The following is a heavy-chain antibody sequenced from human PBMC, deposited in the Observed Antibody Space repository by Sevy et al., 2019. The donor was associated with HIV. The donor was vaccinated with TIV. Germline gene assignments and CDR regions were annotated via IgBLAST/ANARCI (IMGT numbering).Heavy chain of an antibody. CDR2: ISGRGSNT. Sequence: GGSLRLSCTASGFTFSSYAMSWVRLAPGKGLAWVSAISGRGSNTYYADSVKGRFIISRDNSKNILYLQMNSLRAEDTAVYYCAKDWTTVVTPAFDYWGQGTLVTVSS. CDR1: GFTFSSYA. J-gene: IGHJ4*02. D-gene: IGHD4-17*01. CDR3: AKDWTTVVTPAFDY. V-gene: IGHV3-23*01.